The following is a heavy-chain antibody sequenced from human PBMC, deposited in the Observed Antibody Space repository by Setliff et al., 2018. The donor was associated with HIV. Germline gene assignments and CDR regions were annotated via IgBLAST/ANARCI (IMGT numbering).Heavy chain of an antibody. CDR3: ARDLRTIVWYTSSWYEDWFDP. CDR1: GGTFSNYG. CDR2: IIPISGTA. Sequence: SVKVSCKASGGTFSNYGMSWVRQAPGQGLEWMGGIIPISGTANYAQKLQGRVTMTTDTSTSTAYMELRSLRSDDTAVYYCARDLRTIVWYTSSWYEDWFDPWGQGTLVTVSS. J-gene: IGHJ5*02. D-gene: IGHD6-13*01. V-gene: IGHV1-69*05.